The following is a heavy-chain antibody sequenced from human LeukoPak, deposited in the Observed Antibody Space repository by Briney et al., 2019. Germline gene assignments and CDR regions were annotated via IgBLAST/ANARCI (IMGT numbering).Heavy chain of an antibody. CDR1: GYSISNYY. CDR2: IHYSGST. V-gene: IGHV4-59*01. J-gene: IGHJ4*02. D-gene: IGHD3-16*01. Sequence: SETLSLTCTVSGYSISNYYWSWIRQPPGKGLEWIGYIHYSGSTSYNPSLKNRVSISVDTSKNLFSLNLNSVTAADTAVYFCARHSTAWSFRGIDFWGQGTLVTVSS. CDR3: ARHSTAWSFRGIDF.